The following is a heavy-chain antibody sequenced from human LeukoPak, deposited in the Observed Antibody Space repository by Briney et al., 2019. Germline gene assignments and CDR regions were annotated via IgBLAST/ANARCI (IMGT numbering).Heavy chain of an antibody. V-gene: IGHV5-51*01. CDR3: ARVTGGICDY. D-gene: IGHD7-27*01. Sequence: WMGIIYPSDSDTRYSPSFQGQVTISADKSISTAYLQWSSLKASDTAMYYCARVTGGICDYWGQGTLVTVSS. CDR2: IYPSDSDT. J-gene: IGHJ4*02.